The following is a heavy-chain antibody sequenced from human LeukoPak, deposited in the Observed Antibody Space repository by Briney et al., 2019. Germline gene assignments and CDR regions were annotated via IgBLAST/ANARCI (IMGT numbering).Heavy chain of an antibody. J-gene: IGHJ3*02. D-gene: IGHD1-26*01. Sequence: SETLSLTCTVSGGSISSYYWSWIRQPPGKGLKWIGNIYYSGYTTYSPSLRSRVTISVDTSKKQFSLKLSSVTAADTAFYYCARYIVSYPHDAFDIWGQGTMVTVSS. CDR1: GGSISSYY. CDR2: IYYSGYT. CDR3: ARYIVSYPHDAFDI. V-gene: IGHV4-59*01.